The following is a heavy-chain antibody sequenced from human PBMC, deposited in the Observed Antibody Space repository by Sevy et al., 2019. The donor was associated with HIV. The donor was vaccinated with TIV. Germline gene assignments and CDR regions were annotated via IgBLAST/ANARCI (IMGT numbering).Heavy chain of an antibody. V-gene: IGHV3-7*01. J-gene: IGHJ4*02. CDR2: IKQDGSVK. CDR1: GFTLNSYW. D-gene: IGHD6-13*01. CDR3: VRAIAADGGF. Sequence: GGSLRLSCVASGFTLNSYWMSWVRQAPGKGLEWVATIKQDGSVKYYVDSVKGRFTISRDNARNLLYLQMNSLRVEDTALYYCVRAIAADGGFWGQGTLVTVSS.